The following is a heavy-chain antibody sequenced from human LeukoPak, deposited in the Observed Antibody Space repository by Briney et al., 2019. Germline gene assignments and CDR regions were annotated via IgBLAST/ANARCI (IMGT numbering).Heavy chain of an antibody. J-gene: IGHJ4*02. CDR2: IIPIFGTA. CDR3: ATTHTSYYYDSSGYSAYFDY. CDR1: GGAFSSYA. Sequence: SVKVSCKASGGAFSSYAISWVRQAPGQGLEWMGGIIPIFGTANYAQKFQGRATITTDESTSTAYMELSSLRSEDTAVYYCATTHTSYYYDSSGYSAYFDYWGQGTLVTVSS. V-gene: IGHV1-69*05. D-gene: IGHD3-22*01.